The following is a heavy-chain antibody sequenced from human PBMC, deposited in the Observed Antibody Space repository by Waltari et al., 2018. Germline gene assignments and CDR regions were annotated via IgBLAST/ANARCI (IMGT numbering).Heavy chain of an antibody. CDR1: GGDFRSYS. CDR2: ILPIFYTS. Sequence: QEQLVQSGAEMKRPGSWVRVSCKASGGDFRSYSFIWVRQAPGQGLEWMGGILPIFYTSNYAQTFQDRVTITADESTSTVYMELRSLTSHDTAVYYCARDLGTGDLAYWGQGTLVTVSS. J-gene: IGHJ4*02. D-gene: IGHD7-27*01. V-gene: IGHV1-69*01. CDR3: ARDLGTGDLAY.